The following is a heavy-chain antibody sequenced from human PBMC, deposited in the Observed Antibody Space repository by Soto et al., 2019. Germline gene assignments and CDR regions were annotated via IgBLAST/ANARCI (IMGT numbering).Heavy chain of an antibody. Sequence: QIQLVQSGPEVNKPGASMMVSCKAYDFSFTSHGISWVRQAPGQGLEWMGWISLYNGNTNYAQQFQGRVTMTTDTSTSTAYMELRSLRCDDTAMYFCAIYHLELFRFDYWGQGTLVTVSS. CDR1: DFSFTSHG. CDR2: ISLYNGNT. D-gene: IGHD2-2*01. J-gene: IGHJ4*02. V-gene: IGHV1-18*04. CDR3: AIYHLELFRFDY.